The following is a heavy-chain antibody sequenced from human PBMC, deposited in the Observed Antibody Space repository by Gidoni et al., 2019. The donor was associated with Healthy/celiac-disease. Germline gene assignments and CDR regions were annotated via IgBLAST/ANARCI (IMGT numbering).Heavy chain of an antibody. D-gene: IGHD3-9*01. Sequence: QVQLVESGGGVVQPGRSLRLSCAASGFTFSSYAMHWVRQAPGKGLEWVAVISYDGSNKYYADSVKGRFTISRDNSKNTLYLQMNSLRAEDTAVYYCARGYYDILTGYCDYWGQGTLVTVSS. CDR3: ARGYYDILTGYCDY. CDR2: ISYDGSNK. J-gene: IGHJ4*02. CDR1: GFTFSSYA. V-gene: IGHV3-30-3*01.